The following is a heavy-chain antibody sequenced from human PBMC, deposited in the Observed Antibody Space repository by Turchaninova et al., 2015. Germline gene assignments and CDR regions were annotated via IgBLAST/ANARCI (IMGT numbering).Heavy chain of an antibody. Sequence: EVQLVESGGGQVQPGGSLRLSCGTSGFIFNNYAMSWVRKAPGKGLEWVVTIGGGGGNTFFADSVKGRFTISRDKSKNTLFLQMNSLRAEDTAAYYCAKDVSGIWGQGTLVTVSS. CDR2: IGGGGGNT. CDR3: AKDVSGI. D-gene: IGHD3-10*01. J-gene: IGHJ4*02. CDR1: GFIFNNYA. V-gene: IGHV3-23*04.